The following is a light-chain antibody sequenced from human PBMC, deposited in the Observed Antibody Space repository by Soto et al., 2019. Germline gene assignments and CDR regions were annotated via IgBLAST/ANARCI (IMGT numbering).Light chain of an antibody. CDR3: QQTFSPPYT. CDR1: QSISNS. CDR2: VAS. J-gene: IGKJ2*01. Sequence: DIQMTQSLSSLSASVGDSVTITCRARQSISNSLSWYQQKPGKAPKFLIYVASTLQRGVPSRFSGSGSGTDFTLTISSLQPEDFATYYCQQTFSPPYTFGQGTKLEIK. V-gene: IGKV1-39*01.